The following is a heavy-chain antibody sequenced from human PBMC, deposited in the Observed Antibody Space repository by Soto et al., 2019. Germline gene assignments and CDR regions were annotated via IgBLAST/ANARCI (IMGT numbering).Heavy chain of an antibody. CDR1: GFTFSRFA. CDR3: AKDPGNARYFDC. CDR2: ISSTGP. Sequence: EVQLLESGGGLVQPGGSLRLSCTGSGFTFSRFAMSWVRQAPGRGLEWVSSISSTGPRYADSVKGRFTISRDDSRNTLYLQMNSLSADDTAKYYCAKDPGNARYFDCWGQGTLVTVSS. J-gene: IGHJ4*02. V-gene: IGHV3-23*01.